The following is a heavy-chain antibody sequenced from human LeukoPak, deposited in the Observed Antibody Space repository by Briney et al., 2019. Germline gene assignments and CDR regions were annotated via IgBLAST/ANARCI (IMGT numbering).Heavy chain of an antibody. Sequence: GGSLRLSCAASGFTVSSNYMSWVRQAPGKGLEWVSVIYSGGSTYYLDAVKGIFTITRDNSKTPLYLQMNSLRAEYTCVYYCARQGYWSSTSCYLDAADIWGQGQWSPSLQ. J-gene: IGHJ3*02. V-gene: IGHV3-66*04. CDR2: IYSGGST. CDR3: ARQGYWSSTSCYLDAADI. CDR1: GFTVSSNY. D-gene: IGHD2-2*01.